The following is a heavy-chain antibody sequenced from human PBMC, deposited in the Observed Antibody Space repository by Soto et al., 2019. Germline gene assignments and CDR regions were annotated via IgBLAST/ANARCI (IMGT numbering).Heavy chain of an antibody. CDR3: ARSVVEGSVYYYYYYMDV. V-gene: IGHV3-21*01. J-gene: IGHJ6*03. D-gene: IGHD1-26*01. CDR2: ISSSSSYI. CDR1: GFTFSSYS. Sequence: GGSLRLSCAASGFTFSSYSMNWVRQAPGKGLEWVSSISSSSSYIYYADSVKGRFTISRDNAKNSLYLQMNGLRAEDTAVYYCARSVVEGSVYYYYYYMDVWGKGTTVTVSS.